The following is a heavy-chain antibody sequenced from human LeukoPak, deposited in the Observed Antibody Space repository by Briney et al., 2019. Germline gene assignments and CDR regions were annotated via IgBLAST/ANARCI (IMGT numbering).Heavy chain of an antibody. Sequence: PGGSLRLSCAASGFTFDDYAMDWVRQAPGKGLEWVANIKPDGGEKYHVDSVKGRFTISRDNTKNSLFLQMNNLRAEDTAVYYCARGSWDPDYWGQGTLVTVSS. CDR2: IKPDGGEK. CDR3: ARGSWDPDY. CDR1: GFTFDDYA. V-gene: IGHV3-7*03. D-gene: IGHD1-26*01. J-gene: IGHJ4*02.